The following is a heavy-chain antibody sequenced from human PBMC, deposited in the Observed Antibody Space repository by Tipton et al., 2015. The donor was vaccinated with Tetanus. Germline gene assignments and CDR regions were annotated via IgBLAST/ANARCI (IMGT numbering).Heavy chain of an antibody. Sequence: QSGAEVKKPGASVKVSCKASGYTFTSYGISWVRQAPGQGLEWMGWISAYNGNTNYAQKLQGRVTMTTDTSTSTAYMELRSLRSEDTAVYYCATRHSSSLYGMDVWGQGTTVTVSS. D-gene: IGHD6-13*01. CDR3: ATRHSSSLYGMDV. V-gene: IGHV1-18*01. CDR1: GYTFTSYG. J-gene: IGHJ6*02. CDR2: ISAYNGNT.